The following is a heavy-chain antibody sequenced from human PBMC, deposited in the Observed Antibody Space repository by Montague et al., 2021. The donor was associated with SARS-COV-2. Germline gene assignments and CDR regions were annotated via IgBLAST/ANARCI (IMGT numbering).Heavy chain of an antibody. Sequence: SETLSLTCTVSGGSISSYYWSWIRQPPGRGLEWIGYIYYSGSTNYNPSLKSRVTISVDTSKNQFSLKLSSVTAADTAVYYCARAQGAGYSSGWYNYHYYMDVWGKGTTVTVSS. D-gene: IGHD6-19*01. CDR3: ARAQGAGYSSGWYNYHYYMDV. CDR1: GGSISSYY. CDR2: IYYSGST. J-gene: IGHJ6*03. V-gene: IGHV4-59*01.